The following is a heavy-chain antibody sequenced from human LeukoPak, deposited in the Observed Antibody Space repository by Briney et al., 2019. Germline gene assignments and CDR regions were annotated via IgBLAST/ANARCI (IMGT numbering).Heavy chain of an antibody. J-gene: IGHJ4*02. Sequence: ASVKVSCKASGGTFSSYAISWVRQAPGQGLEWMGRIIPILGIANYAQKFQGRVTITTDESTSTAYMELSSLRSEDTAVYYCARGVRDLKKLEPTSFDYWGQGTLVTVSS. CDR3: ARGVRDLKKLEPTSFDY. D-gene: IGHD1-1*01. CDR2: IIPILGIA. CDR1: GGTFSSYA. V-gene: IGHV1-69*04.